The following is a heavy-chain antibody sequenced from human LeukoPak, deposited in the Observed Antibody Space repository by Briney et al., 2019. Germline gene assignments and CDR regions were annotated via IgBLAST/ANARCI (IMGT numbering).Heavy chain of an antibody. D-gene: IGHD2-2*01. V-gene: IGHV3-23*01. CDR3: ANRYRDCSSISCDFDY. CDR1: GFTFSSYA. J-gene: IGHJ4*02. Sequence: SGGSLRLSCAASGFTFSSYAMTWVHQAPGKWLEWVSSISSSGGSTYYADSVRCRFTISRDNSKNTLHLQMNSLRAEDTAVYYCANRYRDCSSISCDFDYWGQGTLVTVSS. CDR2: ISSSGGST.